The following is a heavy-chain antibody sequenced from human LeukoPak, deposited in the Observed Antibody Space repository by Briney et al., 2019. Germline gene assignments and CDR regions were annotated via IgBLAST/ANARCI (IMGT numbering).Heavy chain of an antibody. J-gene: IGHJ4*02. CDR2: ISGSGGST. CDR3: AKSVESAVTTNPYFDF. V-gene: IGHV3-23*01. Sequence: GGSLRLSCEASGFTFSDYAMSWVRQALGKGLKWVAVISGSGGSTYNADSVKGRFTISRDNSKNILYLQMNSLRAEDTAVYYCAKSVESAVTTNPYFDFWGQGALVTVSS. CDR1: GFTFSDYA. D-gene: IGHD4-17*01.